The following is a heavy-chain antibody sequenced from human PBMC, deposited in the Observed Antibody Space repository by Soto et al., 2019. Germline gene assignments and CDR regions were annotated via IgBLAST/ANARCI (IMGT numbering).Heavy chain of an antibody. D-gene: IGHD3-22*01. CDR1: GFTFSSYG. V-gene: IGHV3-33*01. CDR3: ARDSSGYYYRVGAFDI. J-gene: IGHJ3*02. CDR2: IWYDGSNK. Sequence: QVQLVEAGGGVVQPGRSLRLSCAASGFTFSSYGMHWVRQAPGKGLEWVAVIWYDGSNKYYADSVKGRFNITRDNSKNTLYLQMNRLRAEETAVYYCARDSSGYYYRVGAFDIWGQGTMVTVSS.